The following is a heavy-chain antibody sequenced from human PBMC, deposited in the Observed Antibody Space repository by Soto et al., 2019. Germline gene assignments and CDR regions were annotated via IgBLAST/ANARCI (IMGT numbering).Heavy chain of an antibody. J-gene: IGHJ4*02. Sequence: QVQLVESGGAVVQPGRSLRLSCAASGFTFSTYGMHWVRQAPGKGLEWLAVISYDEKTKYYADSVKARFTISRDNSKNTLFLQMNRLRSEDTAVYYCAKGSQMAAVLDNWGQGTLVTVSS. CDR1: GFTFSTYG. CDR3: AKGSQMAAVLDN. D-gene: IGHD6-25*01. CDR2: ISYDEKTK. V-gene: IGHV3-30*18.